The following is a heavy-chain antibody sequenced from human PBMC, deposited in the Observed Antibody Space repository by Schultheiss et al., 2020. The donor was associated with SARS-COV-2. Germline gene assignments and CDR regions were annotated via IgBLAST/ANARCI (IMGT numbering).Heavy chain of an antibody. CDR3: ARFVAAAFGYYYYGMDV. CDR1: GFTFSSYG. V-gene: IGHV3-33*01. Sequence: GGSLRLSCAASGFTFSSYGMHWVRQAPGKGLEWVAVIWYDGSNKYYADSVKGRFTISRDNSKNTLYLQMNSLRAEDTAVYYCARFVAAAFGYYYYGMDVWGQGTTVTVSS. J-gene: IGHJ6*02. CDR2: IWYDGSNK. D-gene: IGHD6-13*01.